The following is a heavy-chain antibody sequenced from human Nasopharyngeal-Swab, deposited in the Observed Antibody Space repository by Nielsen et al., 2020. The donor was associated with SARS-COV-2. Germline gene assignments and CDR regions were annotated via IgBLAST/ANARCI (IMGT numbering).Heavy chain of an antibody. V-gene: IGHV3-21*01. CDR2: ISSSSSYI. J-gene: IGHJ4*02. Sequence: GGSLRPSCAASGFTFSSYSMNWVRQAPGKGLEWVSSISSSSSYIYYADSVKGRFTISRDNAKNSLYLQMNSLRAEDTAVYYCVGNNWNYGGVGYWGQGTLVTVSS. CDR1: GFTFSSYS. CDR3: VGNNWNYGGVGY. D-gene: IGHD1-7*01.